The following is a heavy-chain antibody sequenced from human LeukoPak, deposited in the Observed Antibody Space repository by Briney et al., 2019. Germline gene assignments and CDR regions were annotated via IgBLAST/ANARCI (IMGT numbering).Heavy chain of an antibody. Sequence: GGSLRLSCKASGFSIHQSSMSWVCQAPVKGLEWVASIRPDGSAVFYVDSVKGRFTFSRDNAKNSLDLQMNSLRAEDTALYYCAKFGLPYSIDLWGQGTMVTVSS. D-gene: IGHD3/OR15-3a*01. CDR2: IRPDGSAV. J-gene: IGHJ3*01. CDR1: GFSIHQSS. CDR3: AKFGLPYSIDL. V-gene: IGHV3-7*01.